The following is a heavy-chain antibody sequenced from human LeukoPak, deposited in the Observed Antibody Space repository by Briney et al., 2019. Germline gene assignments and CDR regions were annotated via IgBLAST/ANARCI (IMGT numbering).Heavy chain of an antibody. CDR1: GGSISSYY. J-gene: IGHJ6*02. Sequence: PSETLSLTCTVSGGSISSYYWSWIRQPAGEGLEWIGRIYTSGSTNYNPSLKSRVTMSVDTSKDQFSLKLSSVTAADTAVYYCARANSYGYPYYYYYGMDVWGQGTTVTVSS. D-gene: IGHD5-18*01. V-gene: IGHV4-4*07. CDR2: IYTSGST. CDR3: ARANSYGYPYYYYYGMDV.